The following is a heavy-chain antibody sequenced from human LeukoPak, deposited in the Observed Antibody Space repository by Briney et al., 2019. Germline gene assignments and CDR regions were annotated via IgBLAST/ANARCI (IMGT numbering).Heavy chain of an antibody. D-gene: IGHD2-15*01. CDR1: GFTFSNHA. V-gene: IGHV3-23*01. Sequence: GGSLRLSCAASGFTFSNHAMSWVRQAPGKGLQWVAVISGGGRTTEYADFVKGRFTISRDNSKDTLSLQMNSLTVEDTAIYFCAKNVVVKRYIDFWGQGTLVTVSS. J-gene: IGHJ4*02. CDR2: ISGGGRTT. CDR3: AKNVVVKRYIDF.